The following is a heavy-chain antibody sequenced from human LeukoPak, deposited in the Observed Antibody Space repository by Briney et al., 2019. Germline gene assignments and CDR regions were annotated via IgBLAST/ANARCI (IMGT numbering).Heavy chain of an antibody. CDR2: MYYSGTT. Sequence: NSSETLSLTCSVSGSSMNLYSWNWIRQSPGKGLEWIAYMYYSGTTNYNPFLENRAAISLDLSRHQFSLRLNSVTAADTAVYYCAREWGVTGTTLFTISGWFDPWGQGTLVTVSS. CDR1: GSSMNLYS. D-gene: IGHD1-7*01. CDR3: AREWGVTGTTLFTISGWFDP. V-gene: IGHV4-59*12. J-gene: IGHJ5*02.